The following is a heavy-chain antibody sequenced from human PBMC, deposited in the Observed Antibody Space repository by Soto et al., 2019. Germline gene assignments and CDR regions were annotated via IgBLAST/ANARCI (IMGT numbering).Heavy chain of an antibody. D-gene: IGHD4-17*01. J-gene: IGHJ4*02. CDR1: GFTFDDYA. Sequence: SVRLSFAASGFTFDDYAMHWVRQAPGKGLEWVSGISWNSGSIGYADSVKGRFTISRDNAKNSLYLQMNSLRAADTALYNCAKDTYGDYGKGYFDYWGQGTLVTVSS. CDR2: ISWNSGSI. V-gene: IGHV3-9*01. CDR3: AKDTYGDYGKGYFDY.